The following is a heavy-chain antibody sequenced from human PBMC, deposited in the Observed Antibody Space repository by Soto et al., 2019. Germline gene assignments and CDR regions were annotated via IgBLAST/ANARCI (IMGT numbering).Heavy chain of an antibody. CDR2: INHSGST. D-gene: IGHD6-6*01. CDR1: GFTFSSYG. J-gene: IGHJ4*02. Sequence: PGGSLRLSCAASGFTFSSYGMHWVRQAPGKGLEWIGEINHSGSTNYNPSLKSRVTISVDTSKNQFSLKLSSVTAADTAVYYCARGDLVYAYFDYWGQGTLVTVSS. CDR3: ARGDLVYAYFDY. V-gene: IGHV4-34*01.